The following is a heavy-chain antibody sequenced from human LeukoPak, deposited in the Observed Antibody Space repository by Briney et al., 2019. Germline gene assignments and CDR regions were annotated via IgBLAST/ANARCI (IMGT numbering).Heavy chain of an antibody. J-gene: IGHJ3*02. CDR2: IYYSGST. D-gene: IGHD4-17*01. Sequence: SQTLSLTCTVSGGSISSGGYYWSWIRQPPGKGLEWIGYIYYSGSTYYNPSLKSRVTISVDTSKNQFSLKLSSVTAADTAVYYCAATKDYGDVRGAFDIWGQGTMVTVSS. CDR1: GGSISSGGYY. CDR3: AATKDYGDVRGAFDI. V-gene: IGHV4-30-4*01.